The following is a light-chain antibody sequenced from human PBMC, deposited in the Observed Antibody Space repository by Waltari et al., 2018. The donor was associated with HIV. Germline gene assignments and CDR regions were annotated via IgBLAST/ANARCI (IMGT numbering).Light chain of an antibody. Sequence: QSALTQPPSASGSPGQSVTLSCTGTSSDVGGYNYVPWHQQHPGKAPNLMIYYVIKRPSGVPDRFSGSKSGNTASLTVSGLQPEDEADYYCSSHAGSKVVFGGGTRLTVL. V-gene: IGLV2-8*01. CDR3: SSHAGSKVV. CDR1: SSDVGGYNY. CDR2: YVI. J-gene: IGLJ2*01.